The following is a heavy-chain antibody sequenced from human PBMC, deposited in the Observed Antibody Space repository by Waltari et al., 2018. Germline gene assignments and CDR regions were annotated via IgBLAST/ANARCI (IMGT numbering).Heavy chain of an antibody. J-gene: IGHJ6*02. CDR3: ARSGYCSGGSCYSAYGMDV. D-gene: IGHD2-15*01. Sequence: VKKPGSSVKVSCKASGGTFSSYAISWVRQAPGQGLEWMGGIIPIFGTANYAQKFQGRVTITADESTSTAYMELSSLRSEDTAVYYCARSGYCSGGSCYSAYGMDVWGQGTTVTVSS. CDR1: GGTFSSYA. CDR2: IIPIFGTA. V-gene: IGHV1-69*13.